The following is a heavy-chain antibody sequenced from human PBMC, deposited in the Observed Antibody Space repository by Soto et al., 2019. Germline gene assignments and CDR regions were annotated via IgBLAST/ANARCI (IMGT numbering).Heavy chain of an antibody. Sequence: SLKVSCKASGGTFSSYAISCVRQAPGQGLEWMGGIIPIFGTANYAQKFQGRVTITADESTSTAYMELSSPRSEDTAVYYCARDRIAARYFDYWGQGTLVTVSS. CDR3: ARDRIAARYFDY. CDR1: GGTFSSYA. V-gene: IGHV1-69*13. CDR2: IIPIFGTA. J-gene: IGHJ4*02. D-gene: IGHD6-6*01.